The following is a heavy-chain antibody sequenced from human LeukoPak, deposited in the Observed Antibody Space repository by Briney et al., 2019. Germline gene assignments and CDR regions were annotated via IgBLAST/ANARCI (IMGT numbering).Heavy chain of an antibody. CDR1: GYTFTGYY. V-gene: IGHV1-2*02. J-gene: IGHJ4*02. D-gene: IGHD4-17*01. CDR2: INPNSGGT. CDR3: ARDLFGGEWTVTRYYFDY. Sequence: ASVKVSCKASGYTFTGYYMHWVRQAPGQGLEWMGWINPNSGGTNYAQKFQGRVTMTRDTSISTAHMELSRLRSDDTAVYYCARDLFGGEWTVTRYYFDYWGQGTLVTVSS.